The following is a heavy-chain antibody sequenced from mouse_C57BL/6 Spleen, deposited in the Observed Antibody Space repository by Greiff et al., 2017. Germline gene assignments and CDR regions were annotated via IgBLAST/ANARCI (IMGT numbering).Heavy chain of an antibody. D-gene: IGHD1-1*01. CDR2: IYPSDSET. V-gene: IGHV1-61*01. Sequence: QVQLQQPGAELVRPGSSVKLSCKASGYTFTSYWMAWVKQRPGQGLEWIGNIYPSDSETHYNQKFKDKATLTVDKSSSTAYMQLSSLTSEDSAVYYCARGDYGSRGDYWGQGTTLTVSS. CDR3: ARGDYGSRGDY. J-gene: IGHJ2*01. CDR1: GYTFTSYW.